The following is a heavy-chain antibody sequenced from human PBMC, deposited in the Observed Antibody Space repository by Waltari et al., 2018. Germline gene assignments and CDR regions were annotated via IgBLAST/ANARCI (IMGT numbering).Heavy chain of an antibody. D-gene: IGHD5-12*01. Sequence: QVQLKESGPGLVKPSETLSLTCTVSGGSISSHYWSWIRQPPGEGLEWIGYIYYSGSTNYNPTLKSRVTISIDTSKNQFSLKLTSVTAADTAVYFCAKVGYSGYETLWGQGTLVTVSS. J-gene: IGHJ4*02. CDR3: AKVGYSGYETL. V-gene: IGHV4-59*11. CDR2: IYYSGST. CDR1: GGSISSHY.